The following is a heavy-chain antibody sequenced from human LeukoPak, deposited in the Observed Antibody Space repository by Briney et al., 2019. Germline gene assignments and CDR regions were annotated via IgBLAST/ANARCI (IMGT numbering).Heavy chain of an antibody. D-gene: IGHD2-2*01. Sequence: ASVKVSCKASGGTFSSYGISWVRQAPGQGLEWMGWISAYNGNTNYAQKLQGRVTMTTDTSTSTAYMELRSLRSDDTAVYYCARASAIVVVPAAIDYWGQGALVTVSS. CDR3: ARASAIVVVPAAIDY. V-gene: IGHV1-18*01. J-gene: IGHJ4*02. CDR2: ISAYNGNT. CDR1: GGTFSSYG.